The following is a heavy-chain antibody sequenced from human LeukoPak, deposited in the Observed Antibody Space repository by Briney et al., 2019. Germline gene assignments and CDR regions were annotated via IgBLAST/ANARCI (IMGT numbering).Heavy chain of an antibody. J-gene: IGHJ4*02. Sequence: SVKVSCKASGGTFSSYAISWVRQAPGQGLEWMGRIIPILGIANYAQKFQGRVTITADKSTSTAYMELSSLRSEDTAVYYCARDSTMRSFDYWGQGTLVTVSS. CDR2: IIPILGIA. D-gene: IGHD3-22*01. V-gene: IGHV1-69*04. CDR1: GGTFSSYA. CDR3: ARDSTMRSFDY.